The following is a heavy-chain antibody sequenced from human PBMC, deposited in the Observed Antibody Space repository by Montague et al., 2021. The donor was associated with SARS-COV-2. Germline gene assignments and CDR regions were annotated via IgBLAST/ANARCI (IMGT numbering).Heavy chain of an antibody. CDR2: IHYSGGT. CDR1: GGSISNYY. CDR3: ARHGPEGANTYCFGLDV. D-gene: IGHD1-26*01. Sequence: SETLSLTCTVSGGSISNYYWSWIRQPPGKGLEWIGYIHYSGGTSSHPSLKGRVTISIDTSKNQFSLNLSSVTAADTAIYYCARHGPEGANTYCFGLDVWGQGTTVTVSS. J-gene: IGHJ6*02. V-gene: IGHV4-59*08.